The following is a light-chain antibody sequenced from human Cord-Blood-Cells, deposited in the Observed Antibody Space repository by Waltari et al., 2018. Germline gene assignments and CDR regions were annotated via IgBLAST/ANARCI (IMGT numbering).Light chain of an antibody. Sequence: QSALTQPASVSGSPGQSITISCTGTSSDVGGYNYVSWYQQHPGKAPKLMIYDVSNRRSGVSNRFSGSKSGNTASLTISGLQAEDEADYYCSSYTSSSTLGFGGGTKLTVL. V-gene: IGLV2-14*01. J-gene: IGLJ2*01. CDR3: SSYTSSSTLG. CDR2: DVS. CDR1: SSDVGGYNY.